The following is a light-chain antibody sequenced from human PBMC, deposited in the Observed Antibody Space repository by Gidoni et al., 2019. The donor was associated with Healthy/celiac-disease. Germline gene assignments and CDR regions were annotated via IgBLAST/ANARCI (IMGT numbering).Light chain of an antibody. CDR1: QGISTY. CDR3: QQYDNPPFT. V-gene: IGKV1-33*01. Sequence: DIQMTQCPSSLSASVGDRVTIPCQASQGISTYLNWYQQKPGKAPKLLIYAASNLERGVPSRFSGSGSGTDFTFTISSLQPEDIASYYCQQYDNPPFTFGQGTRLEIK. J-gene: IGKJ5*01. CDR2: AAS.